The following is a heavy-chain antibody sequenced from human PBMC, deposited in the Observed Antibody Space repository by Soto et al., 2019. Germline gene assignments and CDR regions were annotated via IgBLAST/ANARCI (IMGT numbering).Heavy chain of an antibody. CDR2: ISWNSASI. Sequence: GGSLRLSCTASGFIFDDHAMHWVRQAPGKGLEWVSCISWNSASIGYADSVKGRFTISRDNARRSLYLEMNSLRPEDTAFYYCARDKGVEMSTVTEYYFDYWGQGNQVTVS. CDR1: GFIFDDHA. V-gene: IGHV3-9*01. D-gene: IGHD4-4*01. J-gene: IGHJ4*02. CDR3: ARDKGVEMSTVTEYYFDY.